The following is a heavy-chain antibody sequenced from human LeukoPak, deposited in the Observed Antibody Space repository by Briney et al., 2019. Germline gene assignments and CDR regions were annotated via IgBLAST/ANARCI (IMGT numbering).Heavy chain of an antibody. CDR2: IIPIFGTA. CDR1: GYIFTGYY. CDR3: ARATYEAGKPRFDY. J-gene: IGHJ4*02. V-gene: IGHV1-69*06. D-gene: IGHD6-19*01. Sequence: GASVKVSCKASGYIFTGYYMHWVRQAPGQGLEWMGGIIPIFGTANYAQKFQGRVTITADKSTSTAYMELSSLRSEDTAVYYCARATYEAGKPRFDYWGQGTLVTVSS.